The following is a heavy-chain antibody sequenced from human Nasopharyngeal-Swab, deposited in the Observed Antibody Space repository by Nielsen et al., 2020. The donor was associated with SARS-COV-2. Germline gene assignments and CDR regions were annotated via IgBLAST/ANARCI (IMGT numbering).Heavy chain of an antibody. CDR1: GFTFSSYW. Sequence: GESLKISCAASGFTFSSYWMSWVRQAPGKGLEWVANIKQDGSGKYYVDSVKGRFTISRDNAKNALYLQMNSLRAEDTAVYYCARDKGIDFWSGLGVSGMDVWGQGTTVTVSS. D-gene: IGHD3-3*01. J-gene: IGHJ6*02. CDR2: IKQDGSGK. V-gene: IGHV3-7*03. CDR3: ARDKGIDFWSGLGVSGMDV.